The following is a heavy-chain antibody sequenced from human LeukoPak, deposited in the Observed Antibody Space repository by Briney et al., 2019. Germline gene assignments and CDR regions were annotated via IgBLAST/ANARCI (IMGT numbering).Heavy chain of an antibody. CDR3: ARHLRGGIFGFDY. V-gene: IGHV4-39*01. CDR2: IYYSGST. Sequence: PSETLSLTCTVSGGSISSSSYYWGWIRQPPGKGLEWIGSIYYSGSTYYNPSLKSRVTISVDTSKNQFPLKLSSVTAADTAVYYCARHLRGGIFGFDYWGQGTLVTVSS. D-gene: IGHD3-3*01. CDR1: GGSISSSSYY. J-gene: IGHJ4*02.